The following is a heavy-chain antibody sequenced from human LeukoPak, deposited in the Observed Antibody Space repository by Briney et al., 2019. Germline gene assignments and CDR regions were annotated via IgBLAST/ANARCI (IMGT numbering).Heavy chain of an antibody. CDR2: ISWNSGNI. D-gene: IGHD5-12*01. Sequence: PGRSLRLSCAASGFTFDDYAMHWVRQAPGKGLEWVSGISWNSGNIGYADSVKGRFTISRDNAKNSLYLQMNTLRPEDTAVYYCSRDRLGGLDYWGQGTLVTVSS. V-gene: IGHV3-9*01. CDR3: SRDRLGGLDY. J-gene: IGHJ4*02. CDR1: GFTFDDYA.